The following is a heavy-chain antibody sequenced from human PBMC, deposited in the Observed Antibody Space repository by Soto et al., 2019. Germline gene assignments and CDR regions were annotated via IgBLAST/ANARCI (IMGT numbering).Heavy chain of an antibody. CDR2: IYYSGST. V-gene: IGHV4-59*08. CDR3: ARLGPNRWNIRNYYYYYYMDV. D-gene: IGHD1-1*01. Sequence: SETLSLTCTVSGGSISSYYWSWIRQPPGKGLEWIGYIYYSGSTNYNPSLKSRVTISVDTSRNQFSLKLSSVTAADTAVYYCARLGPNRWNIRNYYYYYYMDVWGKGTTVTVSS. J-gene: IGHJ6*03. CDR1: GGSISSYY.